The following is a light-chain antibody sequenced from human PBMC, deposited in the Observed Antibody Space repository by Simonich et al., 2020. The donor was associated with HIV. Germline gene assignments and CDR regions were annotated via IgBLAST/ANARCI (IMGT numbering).Light chain of an antibody. Sequence: SYELTQPPSVSVSPGQTASITCSGDKLGDKYACWSQQKPGQSPVLVIYQDSKRPSGIPERFSGSNSGNTATLTSSGTQAMDEADYYCQSYDSSLSGYVVFGGGTKLTVL. J-gene: IGLJ2*01. CDR2: QDS. V-gene: IGLV3-1*01. CDR1: KLGDKY. CDR3: QSYDSSLSGYVV.